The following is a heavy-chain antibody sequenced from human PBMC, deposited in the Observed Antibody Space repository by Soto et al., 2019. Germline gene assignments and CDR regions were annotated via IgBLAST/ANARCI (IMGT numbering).Heavy chain of an antibody. V-gene: IGHV4-30-4*01. Sequence: PSETLSLTCTVSGGSISSGDYYWSWIRQPPGKGLEWIGYIYYSGSTYYNPSLKSRVTISVDTSKNQFSLKLSSVTAADTAVYYCARVNYVYYYGMDVWGQGTTVTVYS. CDR1: GGSISSGDYY. D-gene: IGHD4-4*01. CDR3: ARVNYVYYYGMDV. J-gene: IGHJ6*02. CDR2: IYYSGST.